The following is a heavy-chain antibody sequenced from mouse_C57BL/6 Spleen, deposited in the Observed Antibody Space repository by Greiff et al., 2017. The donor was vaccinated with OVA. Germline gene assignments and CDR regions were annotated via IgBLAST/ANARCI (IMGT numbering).Heavy chain of an antibody. Sequence: QVQLQQSGAELVKPGASVKTSCKASGYAFSSYWMNWVKQRPGKGLEWIGQIYPGDGDTNYNGKFKGKATLTADKSSSTAYMQLSSLTSEDSAVYYCARWGYPYYFDYWGQGTTLTVSS. J-gene: IGHJ2*01. CDR2: IYPGDGDT. CDR3: ARWGYPYYFDY. CDR1: GYAFSSYW. V-gene: IGHV1-80*01. D-gene: IGHD2-14*01.